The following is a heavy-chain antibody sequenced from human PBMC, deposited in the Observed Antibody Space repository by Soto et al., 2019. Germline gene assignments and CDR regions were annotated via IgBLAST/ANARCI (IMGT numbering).Heavy chain of an antibody. CDR2: LSGSGDNT. CDR3: SQARTWEGSDY. Sequence: GGSLRLSCAASGFTFSSYAMSWVRQAPGTGLEWVSTLSGSGDNTYYADSVKGRFTISRDNSKNTLYLQMNSLRAEDTAVYFCSQARTWEGSDYWGQGTLVTVSS. J-gene: IGHJ4*02. D-gene: IGHD1-26*01. V-gene: IGHV3-23*01. CDR1: GFTFSSYA.